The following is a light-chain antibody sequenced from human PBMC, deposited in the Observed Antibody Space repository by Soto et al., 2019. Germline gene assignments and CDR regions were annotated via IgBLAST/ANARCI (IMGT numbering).Light chain of an antibody. CDR1: QRIGTL. Sequence: DIQMTQSPSTLSASLGAKVTITCRASQRIGTLLAWYQQTPGRAPNLLIYDASSLQSGVPSRFSGSGSGTEFTLTISSLQPDDFATYFCQQFKTYPITFGQGTRLEIK. CDR2: DAS. J-gene: IGKJ5*01. V-gene: IGKV1-5*01. CDR3: QQFKTYPIT.